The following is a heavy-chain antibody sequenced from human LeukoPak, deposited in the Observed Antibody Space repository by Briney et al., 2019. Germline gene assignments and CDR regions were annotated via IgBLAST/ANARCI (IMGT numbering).Heavy chain of an antibody. Sequence: GGSLSLSCAASVFTFSSYSMSWVRQAPGRGLEWVSSFCSRSSYIYYADSVKGRFSISRNNAKNSLYLQMNSLRAEDTAVYYCARDGALQLGIVVVPAAQYYYYGMDVWGKGTTDTVSS. CDR3: ARDGALQLGIVVVPAAQYYYYGMDV. V-gene: IGHV3-21*01. D-gene: IGHD2-2*03. J-gene: IGHJ6*04. CDR2: FCSRSSYI. CDR1: VFTFSSYS.